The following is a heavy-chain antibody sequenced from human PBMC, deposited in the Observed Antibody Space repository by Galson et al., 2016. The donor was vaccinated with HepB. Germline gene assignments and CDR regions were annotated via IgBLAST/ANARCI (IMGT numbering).Heavy chain of an antibody. Sequence: SLRLSCAASGFTFKKYGFNWVRLTPGKGLEWLSYIDSYSKIIRYTESVRGRFTVSRDNAKNSVYLQLSGLRVEDTAIYYCARDGPNYNYDFWGQGTLVTVSS. V-gene: IGHV3-48*04. D-gene: IGHD5-24*01. CDR2: IDSYSKII. CDR3: ARDGPNYNYDF. J-gene: IGHJ4*02. CDR1: GFTFKKYG.